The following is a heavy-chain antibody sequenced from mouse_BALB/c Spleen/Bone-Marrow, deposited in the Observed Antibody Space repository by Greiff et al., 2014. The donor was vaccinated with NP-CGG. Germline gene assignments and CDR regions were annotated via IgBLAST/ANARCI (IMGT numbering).Heavy chain of an antibody. CDR3: ARDSSDYLAWFAY. V-gene: IGHV1-9*01. CDR1: GYTFSSYW. D-gene: IGHD3-2*01. J-gene: IGHJ3*01. CDR2: ILPGSDSI. Sequence: VQLQQSGAELIKPGASVKISCKATGYTFSSYWIEWVKQRPGHGLEWIGEILPGSDSINYNENFKGKATFTADTSSNTAYMQLNSLTSEDSAVYFCARDSSDYLAWFAYWGQGTLVTVSA.